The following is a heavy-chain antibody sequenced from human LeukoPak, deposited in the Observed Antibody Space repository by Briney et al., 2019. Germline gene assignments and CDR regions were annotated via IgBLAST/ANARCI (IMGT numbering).Heavy chain of an antibody. J-gene: IGHJ4*02. D-gene: IGHD2-2*01. Sequence: KPSETLSLTCAVSGYSISSGYYWGWVRPPPGKGVGWVGSIYHSGSTYYNPSLKSRVTISVDTSKNQFSLKPSSVTAADTAVYYCAKLREREDIVVVPAASEYYFDYWGQGTLVTVSS. CDR3: AKLREREDIVVVPAASEYYFDY. CDR1: GYSISSGYY. CDR2: IYHSGST. V-gene: IGHV4-38-2*01.